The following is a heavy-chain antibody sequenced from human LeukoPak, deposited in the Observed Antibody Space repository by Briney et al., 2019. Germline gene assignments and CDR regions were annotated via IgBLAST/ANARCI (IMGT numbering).Heavy chain of an antibody. CDR1: GLHFSGTA. V-gene: IGHV3-23*01. D-gene: IGHD6-19*01. Sequence: GGSLRLSCAASGLHFSGTAMSWVRQAPGKGLEWVSAISHDGMNAYYADSVKGRFTISRDNFKKTVSSEMNSLTAAETGVYYCAKDGAQYSSGPECDPRGQGALVTVSP. CDR2: ISHDGMNA. CDR3: AKDGAQYSSGPECDP. J-gene: IGHJ5*02.